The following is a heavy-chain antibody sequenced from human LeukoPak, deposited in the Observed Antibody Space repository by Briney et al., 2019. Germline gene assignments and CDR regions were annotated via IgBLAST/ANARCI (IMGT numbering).Heavy chain of an antibody. Sequence: GGSLRLSCAASGFTFSSYGMHWVCQAPGKGLEWVAVIWYDGSNKYYADSVKGRFTISRDNSKNTLYLQMNSLRAEDTAVYYCASSDHDFWSGYDAFDIWGQGTMVTVTS. CDR1: GFTFSSYG. J-gene: IGHJ3*02. CDR2: IWYDGSNK. V-gene: IGHV3-33*01. D-gene: IGHD3-3*01. CDR3: ASSDHDFWSGYDAFDI.